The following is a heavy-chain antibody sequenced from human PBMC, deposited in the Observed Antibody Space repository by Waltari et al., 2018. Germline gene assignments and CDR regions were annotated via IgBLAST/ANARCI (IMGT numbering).Heavy chain of an antibody. CDR3: ARELYDYSNWFDP. CDR1: GGSITTDNYY. V-gene: IGHV4-61*02. Sequence: QVQLQESGPGLVKPSQTLSLTCTVSGGSITTDNYYWTWIRQPAEKGLEWIGRIYNTGSTTYNPSLKSRVTISVDTSKNQFSLKLSSVTAADTAVYYCARELYDYSNWFDPWGQGTLVTVSS. D-gene: IGHD3-10*01. CDR2: IYNTGST. J-gene: IGHJ5*02.